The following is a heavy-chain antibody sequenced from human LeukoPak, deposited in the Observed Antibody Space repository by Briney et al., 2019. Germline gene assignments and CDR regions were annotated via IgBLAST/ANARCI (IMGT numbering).Heavy chain of an antibody. CDR1: GGSFSGYY. CDR3: ARSADLDVYYDFWSGYRY. J-gene: IGHJ4*02. CDR2: INHSGST. V-gene: IGHV4-34*01. Sequence: SSETLSLTCVVYGGSFSGYYWSWIRQPPGKGLEWIGEINHSGSTNYNPSLKSRVTISVDTSKNRFSLKLSSVTAADTAVYYCARSADLDVYYDFWSGYRYWGQGTLVTVSS. D-gene: IGHD3-3*01.